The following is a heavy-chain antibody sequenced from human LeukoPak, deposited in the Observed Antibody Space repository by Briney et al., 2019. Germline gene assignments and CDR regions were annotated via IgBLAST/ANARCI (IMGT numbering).Heavy chain of an antibody. D-gene: IGHD2-2*01. CDR2: ISGSGGST. Sequence: PGGSLRLSCAASRFTFSSYGMHWVRQAPGKGLEWVSAISGSGGSTYYADSVKGRFTISRDNSKNTLYLQMNSLRAEDTAVYYCAKVGAPATMELGTRGVATTIELDYWGQGTLVTVSS. CDR3: AKVGAPATMELGTRGVATTIELDY. CDR1: RFTFSSYG. J-gene: IGHJ4*02. V-gene: IGHV3-23*01.